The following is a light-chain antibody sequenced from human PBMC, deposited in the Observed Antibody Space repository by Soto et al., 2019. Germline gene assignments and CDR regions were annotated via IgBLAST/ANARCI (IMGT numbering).Light chain of an antibody. J-gene: IGLJ2*01. CDR2: GNS. CDR3: QSYDSTLSLV. V-gene: IGLV1-40*01. CDR1: SSNIGAGYD. Sequence: QSVLTQPPSVSGAPGQWVTISCTGSSSNIGAGYDVHWYQQLPGTAPQLLIYGNSKRPSGVPDRFSGSKSSTSASLAITGPQDEDDDDYCSQSYDSTLSLVFGRGTQLTVL.